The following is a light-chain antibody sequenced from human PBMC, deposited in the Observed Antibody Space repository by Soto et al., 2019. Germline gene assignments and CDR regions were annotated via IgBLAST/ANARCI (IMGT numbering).Light chain of an antibody. V-gene: IGKV2-28*01. CDR3: MQARQTPWT. Sequence: DIVMTQSPLSLPVTPGEPASISCRSSQSLLHSNGYNYLDWYLQKPGQSPQLLIYLGSNRASGVXDXXSGSGSGTDLTLKISRVEAEDVGVYYCMQARQTPWTFGQGTKVEIK. CDR2: LGS. CDR1: QSLLHSNGYNY. J-gene: IGKJ1*01.